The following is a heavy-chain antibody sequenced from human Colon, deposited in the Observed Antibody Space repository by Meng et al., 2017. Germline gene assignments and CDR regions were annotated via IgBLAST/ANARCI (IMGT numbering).Heavy chain of an antibody. CDR2: ARIDYANT. CDR1: GASVRSPDHQ. Sequence: GQLQEAGPGLVRPSETLSLICAVPGASVRSPDHQWGWVRQPPGKGLEWIGYARIDYANTNYNPSLKSRVNVSLDTSKNQFSLNVRSVTAADTAVYYCARDYWGSLDFWGQGILVTVSS. V-gene: IGHV4-61*08. J-gene: IGHJ4*02. D-gene: IGHD3-16*01. CDR3: ARDYWGSLDF.